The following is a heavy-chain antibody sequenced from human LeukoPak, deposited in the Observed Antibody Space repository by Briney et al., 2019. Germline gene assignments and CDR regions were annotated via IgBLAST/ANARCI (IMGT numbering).Heavy chain of an antibody. D-gene: IGHD3-16*01. CDR1: GFTFNNYA. J-gene: IGHJ4*02. V-gene: IGHV3-23*01. CDR3: ARDRLGAMLFFDS. Sequence: GGSLRLSCAASGFTFNNYAMSWVRQAPGKGLEWVSAISVSATTYYADSVMGRFTISRDNSKNTLYLQMNSLRVEDTAVYYCARDRLGAMLFFDSWGQGTLVTVSS. CDR2: ISVSATT.